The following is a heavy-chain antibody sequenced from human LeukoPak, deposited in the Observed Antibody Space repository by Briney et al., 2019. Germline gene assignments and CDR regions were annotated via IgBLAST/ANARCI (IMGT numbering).Heavy chain of an antibody. CDR3: ARGHGNYYYYMDV. CDR2: IYSGGST. V-gene: IGHV3-53*01. Sequence: PGGSLRLSCAASGFTVSSNYMSWVRQAPGKGLEWVSVIYSGGSTYYADSVKGRFTISRDNSNNTLYLQMNRLRAEDTAVYYCARGHGNYYYYMDVWGKGTTVTVSS. J-gene: IGHJ6*03. CDR1: GFTVSSNY.